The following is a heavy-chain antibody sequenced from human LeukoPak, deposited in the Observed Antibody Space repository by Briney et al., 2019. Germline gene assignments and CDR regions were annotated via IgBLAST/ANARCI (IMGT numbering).Heavy chain of an antibody. J-gene: IGHJ2*01. D-gene: IGHD3-22*01. CDR1: AGSISSYY. Sequence: YETLSLTCTVSAGSISSYYWSSIRQPPGKGLEWLGYIYYSGSTNYNPSLKSRVTISVDTSKNQFSLKLSSVTAADTAVYYCARARYYYDSSGYPYWYFDLWGRGTLVTVSS. CDR3: ARARYYYDSSGYPYWYFDL. V-gene: IGHV4-59*01. CDR2: IYYSGST.